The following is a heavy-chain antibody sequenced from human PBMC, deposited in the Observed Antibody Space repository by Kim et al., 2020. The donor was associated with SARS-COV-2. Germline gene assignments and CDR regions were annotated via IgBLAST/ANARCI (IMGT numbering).Heavy chain of an antibody. CDR3: AMGTVTPTIDAFDI. J-gene: IGHJ3*02. Sequence: GESLKISCKGSGYSFTSYWISWVRQMPGKGLEWMGRIDPSDSYTNYSPSFQGHVTISADKSISTAYLQWSSLKASDTAMYYCAMGTVTPTIDAFDIWGQGTMVTVSS. D-gene: IGHD4-17*01. CDR2: IDPSDSYT. V-gene: IGHV5-10-1*01. CDR1: GYSFTSYW.